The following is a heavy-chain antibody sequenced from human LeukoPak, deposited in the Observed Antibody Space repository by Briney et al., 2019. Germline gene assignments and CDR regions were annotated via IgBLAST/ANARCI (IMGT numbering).Heavy chain of an antibody. Sequence: SVKVSCKASGGTFSSYAISWVRQAPGQGLEWTGGIIPIFGTANYAQKFQGRVTITADESTSTAYMELSSLRSEDTAVYYCAREYYYDSSGYLRHAFDIWGQGTMVTVSS. V-gene: IGHV1-69*01. CDR2: IIPIFGTA. D-gene: IGHD3-22*01. CDR1: GGTFSSYA. CDR3: AREYYYDSSGYLRHAFDI. J-gene: IGHJ3*02.